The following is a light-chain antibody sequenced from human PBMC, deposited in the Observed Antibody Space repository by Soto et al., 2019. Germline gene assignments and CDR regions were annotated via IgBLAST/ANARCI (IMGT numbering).Light chain of an antibody. J-gene: IGLJ1*01. CDR2: MVS. CDR1: SSDVGNYNY. Sequence: QSVLTQPASVSGSPGQSITISCTGTSSDVGNYNYVSWYQQYPGRVPKLLIYMVSNRPSGVSNRFSGSKSGNTASLTISGLQAEGEADYFCTSPTPGSLYVFGTGTKVTV. V-gene: IGLV2-14*01. CDR3: TSPTPGSLYV.